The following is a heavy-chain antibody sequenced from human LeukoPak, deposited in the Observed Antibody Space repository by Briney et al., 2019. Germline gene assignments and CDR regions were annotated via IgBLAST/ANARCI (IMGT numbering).Heavy chain of an antibody. CDR3: AREDSIAAAGTFDY. CDR1: GYTFTSYA. V-gene: IGHV1-3*03. Sequence: GASVKVSCKASGYTFTSYAMHWVRQAPGQRLEWMGWINAGNGNTKYSQEFQGRVTITRDTSASTAYMELSSLRSEDMAVYYCAREDSIAAAGTFDYWGQGTLVTVSS. D-gene: IGHD6-13*01. J-gene: IGHJ4*02. CDR2: INAGNGNT.